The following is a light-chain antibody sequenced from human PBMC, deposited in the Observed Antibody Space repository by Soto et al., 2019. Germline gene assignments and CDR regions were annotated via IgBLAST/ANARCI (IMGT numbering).Light chain of an antibody. CDR2: DVS. Sequence: QSALTQPASVSGSPGQSITISCTGTSSDVGGYNYVSWYQQHPGKAPKLMIYDVSTRPSGVSNRFSGSKSGNTASLTISGLQAKDEADYYCSSYTTSSTPYVFGTGTKLTVL. V-gene: IGLV2-14*03. J-gene: IGLJ1*01. CDR1: SSDVGGYNY. CDR3: SSYTTSSTPYV.